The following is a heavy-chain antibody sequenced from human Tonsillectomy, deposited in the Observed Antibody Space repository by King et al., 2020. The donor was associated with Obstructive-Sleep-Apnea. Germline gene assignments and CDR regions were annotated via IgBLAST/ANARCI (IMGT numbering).Heavy chain of an antibody. CDR1: GFTFDDYA. J-gene: IGHJ4*02. Sequence: QLVQSGGGLVQPGRSLRLSCAASGFTFDDYAMHWVRQAPGKGLEWVSAISWNSGSIGYADSLKGRFTISRDNAKNSLFLRVNSLRAEDTALYYCVKDTTDGESSVNRAPFDYWGQGTLVTVSS. D-gene: IGHD3-10*01. V-gene: IGHV3-9*01. CDR3: VKDTTDGESSVNRAPFDY. CDR2: ISWNSGSI.